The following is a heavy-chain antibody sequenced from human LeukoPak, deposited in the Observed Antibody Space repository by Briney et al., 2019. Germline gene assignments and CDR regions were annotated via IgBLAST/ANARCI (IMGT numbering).Heavy chain of an antibody. Sequence: EASVKVSCKASGGTFSSYAISWVRQAPGQGLEWMGRIIPILGIANYAQKFQGRVTITADKSTSTAYMELSSLRSEDTAVYYCASEEAYSGYSPLDYWGQGTLVTVSS. CDR2: IIPILGIA. J-gene: IGHJ4*02. CDR3: ASEEAYSGYSPLDY. V-gene: IGHV1-69*04. CDR1: GGTFSSYA. D-gene: IGHD5-12*01.